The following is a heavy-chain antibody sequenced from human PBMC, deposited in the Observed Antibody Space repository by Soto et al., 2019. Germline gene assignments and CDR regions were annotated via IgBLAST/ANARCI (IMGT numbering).Heavy chain of an antibody. Sequence: KTSETLSLTCAVSGGSIRSSNCWSLVRQPPGKGLEWIGEIYHSGSTNYNPSLKSRVTISVDKSKNQFSLKLSSVTAADTAVYYCARVITIFGVVTQPYYYYGMDVWGQGTTVTVSS. CDR1: GGSIRSSNC. D-gene: IGHD3-3*01. V-gene: IGHV4-4*02. J-gene: IGHJ6*02. CDR3: ARVITIFGVVTQPYYYYGMDV. CDR2: IYHSGST.